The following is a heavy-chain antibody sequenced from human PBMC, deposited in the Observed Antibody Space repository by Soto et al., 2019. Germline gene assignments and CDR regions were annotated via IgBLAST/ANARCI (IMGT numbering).Heavy chain of an antibody. D-gene: IGHD6-19*01. CDR3: ARVGRSRGWHAVLHLDAFEI. V-gene: IGHV1-69*06. CDR2: IIPMFGTA. Sequence: GASVKVSCKASGGTFSRYAISWVRQAPGQGLEWMGGIIPMFGTANYEQKFQDRVTIIANTSTSTAYMELSSLRSEDTAVYYCARVGRSRGWHAVLHLDAFEIWGPGSMVTVSS. CDR1: GGTFSRYA. J-gene: IGHJ3*02.